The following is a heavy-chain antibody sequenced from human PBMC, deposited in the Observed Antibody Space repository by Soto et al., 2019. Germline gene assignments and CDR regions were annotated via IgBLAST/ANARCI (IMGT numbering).Heavy chain of an antibody. CDR3: ARDPGYYDSSGYSY. CDR2: ISSSSSTI. D-gene: IGHD3-22*01. V-gene: IGHV3-48*02. Sequence: GGSLRLSCAASGFTFSSYSMNWVRQAPGKGLEWVSYISSSSSTIYYADSVKGRFTISRDNAKNSLYLQMNSLRDEDTAVHYCARDPGYYDSSGYSYWGQGTLVTVSS. J-gene: IGHJ4*02. CDR1: GFTFSSYS.